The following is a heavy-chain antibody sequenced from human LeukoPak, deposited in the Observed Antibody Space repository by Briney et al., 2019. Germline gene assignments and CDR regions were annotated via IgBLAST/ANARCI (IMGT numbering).Heavy chain of an antibody. CDR2: IYYSGST. CDR1: GGSISSSSYY. V-gene: IGHV4-39*02. Sequence: SETLSLTCTVSGGSISSSSYYWGWIRQPPGKGLEWIGSIYYSGSTYYNPSLKSRVTISVDTSKNHFSLKLSSVTAADTAVYYCTSPGLRHFGVWGQGTMVTVSS. CDR3: TSPGLRHFGV. D-gene: IGHD3-16*01. J-gene: IGHJ3*01.